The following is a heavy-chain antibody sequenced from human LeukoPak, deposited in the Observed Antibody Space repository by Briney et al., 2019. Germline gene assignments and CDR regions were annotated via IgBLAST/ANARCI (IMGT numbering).Heavy chain of an antibody. CDR1: GFTLSKYW. V-gene: IGHV3-74*01. CDR2: INTDGTVT. CDR3: ATKQWLAPPPDS. D-gene: IGHD6-19*01. Sequence: GGSLRLSCAASGFTLSKYWMLWVRQAPGKGLEGVSRINTDGTVTTYADSVKGRFTVSRDNADNTMFLQMNSARDEDTAVYYCATKQWLAPPPDSWGQGTPVTVSS. J-gene: IGHJ4*02.